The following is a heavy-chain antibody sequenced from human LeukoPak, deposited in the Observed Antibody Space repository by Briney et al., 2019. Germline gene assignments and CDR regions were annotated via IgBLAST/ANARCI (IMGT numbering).Heavy chain of an antibody. V-gene: IGHV3-21*01. CDR3: ARVRSSLTRGDAFDI. Sequence: PGGSLRLSCAASGFTFSSYSMNWVRQAPGKGLEWVSSISSSSSYIYYADSVKGRFTISRDNAKNSLYLQMNSLRAEDTAVYYCARVRSSLTRGDAFDIWGQGTMVTVPS. CDR2: ISSSSSYI. D-gene: IGHD3-3*01. CDR1: GFTFSSYS. J-gene: IGHJ3*02.